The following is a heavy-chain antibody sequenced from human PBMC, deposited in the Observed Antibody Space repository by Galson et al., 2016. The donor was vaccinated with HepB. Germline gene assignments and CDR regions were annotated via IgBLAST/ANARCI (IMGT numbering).Heavy chain of an antibody. J-gene: IGHJ4*02. V-gene: IGHV3-33*06. D-gene: IGHD5-12*01. CDR3: AKGGGFGRGDY. CDR2: IWYDGSNK. CDR1: GFTFSNYG. Sequence: SLRLSCAASGFTFSNYGMHWVRQAPGKGLEWVAVIWYDGSNKYYADSVKGRFTISRDNSQSTVYLRMNSLRADDTALYYCAKGGGFGRGDYWGQGTLVAVSS.